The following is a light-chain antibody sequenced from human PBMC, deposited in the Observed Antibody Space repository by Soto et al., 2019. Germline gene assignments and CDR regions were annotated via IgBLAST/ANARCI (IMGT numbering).Light chain of an antibody. J-gene: IGKJ4*01. V-gene: IGKV1-12*01. CDR1: QGISSW. Sequence: DIQITQSPSSVSASVGDRVTITCLASQGISSWLAWYQKKQGKAHKILIYAESSLQSGVPSRFSGSGSGTDFNLKIRSLQPEDVGTYYCKRYDDAHLTFGGGNTGDVK. CDR3: KRYDDAHLT. CDR2: AES.